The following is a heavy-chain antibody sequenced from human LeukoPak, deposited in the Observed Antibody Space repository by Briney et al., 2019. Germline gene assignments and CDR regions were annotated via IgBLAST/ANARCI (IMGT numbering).Heavy chain of an antibody. Sequence: GGSLRLSCTVSGFIFSNTEMNWVRQAPGKGLEWVSFISSSGGVTSYADSVKGRFTISRDNAKKSLYLQMNSLTAEDTAVYYCARPAPYLHGDFPRVWGRGTTVIVSS. CDR1: GFIFSNTE. V-gene: IGHV3-48*03. J-gene: IGHJ6*04. CDR2: ISSSGGVT. D-gene: IGHD4-17*01. CDR3: ARPAPYLHGDFPRV.